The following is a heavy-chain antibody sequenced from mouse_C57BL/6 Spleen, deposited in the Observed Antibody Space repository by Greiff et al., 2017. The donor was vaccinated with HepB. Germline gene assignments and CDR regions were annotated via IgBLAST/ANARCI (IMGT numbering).Heavy chain of an antibody. CDR2: INPGSGGT. V-gene: IGHV1-54*01. Sequence: QVQLKQSGAELVRPGTSVKVSCKASGYAFTNYLIEWVKQRPGQGLEWIGVINPGSGGTNYNEKFKGKATLTADKSSSTAYMQLSSLTSEDSAVYFCARQGLRREYYYAMDYWGQGTSVTVSS. CDR1: GYAFTNYL. D-gene: IGHD2-4*01. CDR3: ARQGLRREYYYAMDY. J-gene: IGHJ4*01.